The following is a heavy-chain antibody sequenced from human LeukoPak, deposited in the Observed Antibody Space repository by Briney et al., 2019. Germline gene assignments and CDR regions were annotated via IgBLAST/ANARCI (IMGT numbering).Heavy chain of an antibody. CDR3: ARRNIAVAGIDYYYYMDV. Sequence: GESLKISCKGSGYSFTNYWIGWVRQMPGKGLEWMGIIYPGDSDIRYSPSFQGQVTISADKSISTAYLQWSSLRASDTAMYYCARRNIAVAGIDYYYYMDVWGKGTTVTVSS. J-gene: IGHJ6*03. V-gene: IGHV5-51*01. CDR1: GYSFTNYW. CDR2: IYPGDSDI. D-gene: IGHD6-19*01.